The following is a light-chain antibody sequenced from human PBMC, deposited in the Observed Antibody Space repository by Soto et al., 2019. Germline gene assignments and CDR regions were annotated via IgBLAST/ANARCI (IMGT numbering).Light chain of an antibody. V-gene: IGLV2-14*01. J-gene: IGLJ1*01. CDR1: SSDVGRYNH. Sequence: QSVLTQPASVSGSPGQSITISCTGTSSDVGRYNHVSWYQHHPGKAPKLLISEVSKRPSGVSNRFSGSKSYYTASLTISGLQAEDEADYYCNAHTSGDFRVFGTGTKVTVL. CDR3: NAHTSGDFRV. CDR2: EVS.